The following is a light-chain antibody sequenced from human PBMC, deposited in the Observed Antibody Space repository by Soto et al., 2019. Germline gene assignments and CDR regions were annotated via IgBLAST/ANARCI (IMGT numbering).Light chain of an antibody. CDR3: SSYTGGNPSYV. CDR2: EVI. Sequence: QSALTQPPSASGAPGQSVTISCTGTSSDVGGYDYVSWSQQPTGKTPKLMIYEVIIRPSGVSERFSGSKSGNTASLTASGLQAEDEADYYCSSYTGGNPSYVFGTGTKV. V-gene: IGLV2-8*01. CDR1: SSDVGGYDY. J-gene: IGLJ1*01.